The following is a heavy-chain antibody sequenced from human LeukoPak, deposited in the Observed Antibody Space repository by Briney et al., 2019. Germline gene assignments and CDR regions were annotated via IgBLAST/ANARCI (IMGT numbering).Heavy chain of an antibody. Sequence: QAGGSLRLSCAASGFTFSSYWMHWVRQAPGKGLVWVSRINSDGSSTNYADSVKGRFTISRDNAKNSLYLQMNSLRAEDTAVYYCARDLGYYDSSGYSDYWGQGTLVTVSS. J-gene: IGHJ4*02. CDR2: INSDGSST. CDR3: ARDLGYYDSSGYSDY. CDR1: GFTFSSYW. V-gene: IGHV3-74*01. D-gene: IGHD3-22*01.